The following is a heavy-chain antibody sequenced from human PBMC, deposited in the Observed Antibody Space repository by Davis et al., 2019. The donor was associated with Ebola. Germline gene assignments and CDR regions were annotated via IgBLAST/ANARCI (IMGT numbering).Heavy chain of an antibody. V-gene: IGHV3-23*01. J-gene: IGHJ4*01. CDR2: ISGSGGST. Sequence: PGGSLRLSCAASGFTFSSYAMSWVRQAPGKGLEWVSAISGSGGSTYYADSVKGRCTISRDNAKNSLYLQMNSLRAEDTAVYYCARVSGIQYYFDYWGQGTLVTVSS. CDR3: ARVSGIQYYFDY. CDR1: GFTFSSYA. D-gene: IGHD1-26*01.